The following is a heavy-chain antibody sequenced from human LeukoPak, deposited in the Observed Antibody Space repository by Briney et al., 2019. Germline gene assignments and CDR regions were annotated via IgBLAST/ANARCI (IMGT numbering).Heavy chain of an antibody. D-gene: IGHD6-19*01. CDR1: GFTFSSYA. J-gene: IGHJ4*02. CDR3: AKDTKGLVWIY. V-gene: IGHV3-30*04. CDR2: IWYDGSNK. Sequence: GGSLRLSCAASGFTFSSYAMHWVRQAPGKGLEWVAVIWYDGSNKYYADSVKGRFTISRDNSKNTLYLQMNSLRAEDTAVYYCAKDTKGLVWIYWGQGTLVTVSS.